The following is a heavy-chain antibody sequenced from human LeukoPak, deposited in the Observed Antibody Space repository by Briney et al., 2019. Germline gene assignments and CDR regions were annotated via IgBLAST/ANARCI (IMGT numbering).Heavy chain of an antibody. CDR2: IYTSGST. V-gene: IGHV4-4*07. D-gene: IGHD6-13*01. CDR3: ARAATVTYSSNSYYYYYYMDV. CDR1: GGSISGNS. J-gene: IGHJ6*03. Sequence: SETLSLTCTVSGGSISGNSWNWIRQPAGKGLEWIGRIYTSGSTNYNPSLKSRVTMSVDTSKNQFSLRVISVTAADTAVCYCARAATVTYSSNSYYYYYYMDVWGKGTTVTVSS.